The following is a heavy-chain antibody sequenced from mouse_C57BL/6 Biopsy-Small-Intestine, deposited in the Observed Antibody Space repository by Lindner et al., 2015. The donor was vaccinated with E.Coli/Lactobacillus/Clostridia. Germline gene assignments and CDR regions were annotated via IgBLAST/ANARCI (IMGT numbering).Heavy chain of an antibody. Sequence: VQLQESGPELVKPGASVKISCKASGYTFTDYNMDWVKQSHGKSLEWIGYIYPNNGGTGYNQKFKSKATLTVDKSSSIAYMELHSLTSEDSAVYYCARKGLDYWGQGTTLTVSS. CDR1: GYTFTDYN. CDR2: IYPNNGGT. D-gene: IGHD3-3*01. V-gene: IGHV1-34*02. CDR3: ARKGLDY. J-gene: IGHJ2*01.